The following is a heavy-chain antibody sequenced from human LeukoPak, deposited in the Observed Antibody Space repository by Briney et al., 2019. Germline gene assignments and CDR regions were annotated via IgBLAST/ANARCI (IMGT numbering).Heavy chain of an antibody. CDR3: ARSLPYGTTWYGRSDF. D-gene: IGHD6-13*01. CDR2: IRQDGDTK. J-gene: IGHJ4*02. V-gene: IGHV3-7*03. Sequence: GGSLRLSCAASGFPFNAYWMTWVRQAPGKGLEWVANIRQDGDTKYYVDSVKGRFTISRDNAMNSLYLQMNSLRVEDTAIYYCARSLPYGTTWYGRSDFWGQGTLVTVSS. CDR1: GFPFNAYW.